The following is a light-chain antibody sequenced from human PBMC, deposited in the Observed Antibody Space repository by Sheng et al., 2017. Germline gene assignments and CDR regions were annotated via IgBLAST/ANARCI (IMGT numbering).Light chain of an antibody. V-gene: IGKV1-39*01. J-gene: IGKJ3*01. Sequence: DIQMTQSPSSLSASVGYRVTITCRASQSISSYLNWYQQKPGKAPKLLIYAASSLQSGVPSRFSGSGSGTDFTLTISSLQPEDFATYYCQQSYSTLPFTFGPGTKVDIK. CDR3: QQSYSTLPFT. CDR1: QSISSY. CDR2: AAS.